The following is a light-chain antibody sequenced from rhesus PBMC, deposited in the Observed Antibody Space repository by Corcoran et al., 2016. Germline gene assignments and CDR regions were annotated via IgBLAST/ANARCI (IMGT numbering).Light chain of an antibody. Sequence: QAAPTQSPSVSGSPGQSVTISCTGTSSDIGANNRVSWYQQSPGKAPKLMIYDVNKRPSGVSDRFSGSKSGSTASLTISGLQAEDEADYYCSSYASGSTYIFGDGTRLTVL. J-gene: IGLJ1*01. V-gene: IGLV2-13*03. CDR3: SSYASGSTYI. CDR1: SSDIGANNR. CDR2: DVN.